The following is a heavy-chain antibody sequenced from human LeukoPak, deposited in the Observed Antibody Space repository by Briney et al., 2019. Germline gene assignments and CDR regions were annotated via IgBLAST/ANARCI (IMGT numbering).Heavy chain of an antibody. D-gene: IGHD2-15*01. J-gene: IGHJ4*02. V-gene: IGHV3-21*01. CDR2: RRPTGVHK. Sequence: GDSLSLSCDPSGLTLRRHTMKWVRQAPGRGIAWVASRRPTGVHKFYADSVKGRATISRDNAKNSLYLEMNSVRAEDTAVYFCVRDALGGRGGWGYWGQGKLVTVSS. CDR3: VRDALGGRGGWGY. CDR1: GLTLRRHT.